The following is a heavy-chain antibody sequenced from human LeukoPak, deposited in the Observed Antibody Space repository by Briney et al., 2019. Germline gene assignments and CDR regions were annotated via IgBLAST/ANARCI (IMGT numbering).Heavy chain of an antibody. V-gene: IGHV3-30-3*01. J-gene: IGHJ6*02. D-gene: IGHD3-22*01. CDR1: GFTFSSYA. CDR3: ARDQNDSSGYYSLYYYYYGMDV. CDR2: ISYDGSNK. Sequence: GGSLRLSCAASGFTFSSYAMHWVRQAPGTGLEWVAVISYDGSNKYYADSVKGRFTISRDNSKNTLYLQMNSLRAEDTAVYYCARDQNDSSGYYSLYYYYYGMDVWGQGTTVTVSS.